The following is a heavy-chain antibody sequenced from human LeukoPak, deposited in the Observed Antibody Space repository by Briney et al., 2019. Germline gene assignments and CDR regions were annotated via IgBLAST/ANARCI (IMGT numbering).Heavy chain of an antibody. CDR3: AKVEGASKASVY. CDR1: GFTFSNYA. D-gene: IGHD1-1*01. J-gene: IGHJ4*02. CDR2: ISGSGGST. V-gene: IGHV3-23*01. Sequence: GGSLRLSCAAAGFTFSNYAMAWVRQAPGRGLEWVSSISGSGGSTYYADSVKGRFTISRDNSKNTLCLQMYSLRAEDTAVYYCAKVEGASKASVYWGQGALVTVSS.